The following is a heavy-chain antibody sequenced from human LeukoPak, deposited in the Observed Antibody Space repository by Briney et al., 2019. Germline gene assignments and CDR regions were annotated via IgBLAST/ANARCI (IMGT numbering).Heavy chain of an antibody. J-gene: IGHJ4*02. Sequence: PGGSLRLSCLASGLAFSAYEMNWVRQAPGRGLEWVSYISGSDTTTYYADSVRGRFTIFRDNAKNSLYLQMNSLRAEDTALYYCTTLGYHLDSWGQGTLVTVSS. CDR1: GLAFSAYE. V-gene: IGHV3-48*03. CDR3: TTLGYHLDS. CDR2: ISGSDTTT. D-gene: IGHD3-22*01.